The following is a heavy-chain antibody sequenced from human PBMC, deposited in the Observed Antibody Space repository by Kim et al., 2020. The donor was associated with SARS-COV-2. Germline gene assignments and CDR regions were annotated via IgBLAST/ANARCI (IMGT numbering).Heavy chain of an antibody. D-gene: IGHD1-1*01. J-gene: IGHJ4*02. CDR1: GFIFSTYS. CDR3: ARGRPDRDGYNFFFDY. CDR2: IRSSSSYI. Sequence: GGSLRLSCAASGFIFSTYSMNWVRQAPGKGLEWVSFIRSSSSYIYYADSVKGRFTISRDNAKNSLYLQMNSLRAEDTAVYYCARGRPDRDGYNFFFDYWGQGTLVTVSS. V-gene: IGHV3-21*06.